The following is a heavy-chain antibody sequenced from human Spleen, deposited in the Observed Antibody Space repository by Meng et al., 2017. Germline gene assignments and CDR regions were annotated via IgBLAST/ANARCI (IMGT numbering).Heavy chain of an antibody. V-gene: IGHV1-46*01. Sequence: ASVKVSCKASGYTFTTYYLHWVRQAPGQGLEWMGIINPNGGSTTYAQKFQGRLTMTRDTSTSTVYMELSSLRSEDTAVYYCARVPDYGDYVSAFDIWGQGTMVTVSS. CDR2: INPNGGST. CDR3: ARVPDYGDYVSAFDI. J-gene: IGHJ3*02. CDR1: GYTFTTYY. D-gene: IGHD4-17*01.